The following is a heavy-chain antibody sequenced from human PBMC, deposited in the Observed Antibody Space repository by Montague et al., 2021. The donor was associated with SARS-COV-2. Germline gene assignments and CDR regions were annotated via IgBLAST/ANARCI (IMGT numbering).Heavy chain of an antibody. D-gene: IGHD1-1*01. CDR2: VHYTGST. CDR3: ARAQNICLIANCVNYFDL. J-gene: IGHJ4*02. Sequence: SETLSLTCAVSGGSIRSYYWSWIRQSPGKGLEWIGYVHYTGSTKYHPSLKTRVTLSLDTPKNHFSLRLNSVTAADTAVYYCARAQNICLIANCVNYFDLWGQGALVSVSS. CDR1: GGSIRSYY. V-gene: IGHV4-59*01.